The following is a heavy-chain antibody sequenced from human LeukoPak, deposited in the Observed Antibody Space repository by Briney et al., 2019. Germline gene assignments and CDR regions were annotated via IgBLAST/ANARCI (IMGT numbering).Heavy chain of an antibody. CDR2: IKSKTDGGTT. V-gene: IGHV3-15*07. J-gene: IGHJ4*02. Sequence: GGSLRLSCAASGFTFTDAWMNWVRQAPGRGLEWVGRIKSKTDGGTTDYAAPVKGRFTISRDDSKNTLYLQMNSLKTEDTAVYYCTTTPTKYYDFWSAYNDYWGQGTLVTVSS. CDR3: TTTPTKYYDFWSAYNDY. CDR1: GFTFTDAW. D-gene: IGHD3-3*01.